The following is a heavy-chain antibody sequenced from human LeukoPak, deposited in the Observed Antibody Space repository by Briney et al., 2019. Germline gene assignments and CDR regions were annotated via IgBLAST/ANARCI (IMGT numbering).Heavy chain of an antibody. CDR1: GFTFRSYW. J-gene: IGHJ4*02. V-gene: IGHV3-74*01. CDR2: INSDGSST. D-gene: IGHD1-20*01. Sequence: GGSLRLSCAASGFTFRSYWMHWVRQAPGKGLVWVSRINSDGSSTYSADSVKGRFSISRDNSKNTLYLQMNNLRAEDTAVYYCAKEGGDTWTNFYFHYWGQGTLVTVSS. CDR3: AKEGGDTWTNFYFHY.